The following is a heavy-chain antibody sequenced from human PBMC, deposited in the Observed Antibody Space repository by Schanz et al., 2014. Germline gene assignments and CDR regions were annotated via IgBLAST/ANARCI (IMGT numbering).Heavy chain of an antibody. Sequence: VQLEQSGAEVKKPGSSVKVSCKTSGYTFGDYGITWVRQAPGQGLEWMGMINPSGGSTTYAQKFQGRVTMTRDTSTSTAYMELSSLRYEDTALYYCARGTMPGTFDIWGQGTMVTVSS. J-gene: IGHJ3*02. CDR2: INPSGGST. CDR3: ARGTMPGTFDI. CDR1: GYTFGDYG. V-gene: IGHV1-46*01. D-gene: IGHD2-2*01.